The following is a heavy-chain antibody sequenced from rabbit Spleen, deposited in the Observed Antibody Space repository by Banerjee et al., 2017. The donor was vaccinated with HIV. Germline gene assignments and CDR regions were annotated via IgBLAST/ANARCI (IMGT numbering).Heavy chain of an antibody. D-gene: IGHD1-1*01. J-gene: IGHJ6*01. CDR2: IDGGSAGTI. CDR1: GFSFSSGYY. CDR3: ARDTSSSFSTYGMDL. Sequence: QSLEESGGDLVKPGASLTFTCKASGFSFSSGYYMCWVRQPPGKGLEWIACIDGGSAGTIYYASWVNGRFTISKTSSTTVTLQLTRLTAADTATYFCARDTSSSFSTYGMDLWGPGTLVTVS. V-gene: IGHV1S40*01.